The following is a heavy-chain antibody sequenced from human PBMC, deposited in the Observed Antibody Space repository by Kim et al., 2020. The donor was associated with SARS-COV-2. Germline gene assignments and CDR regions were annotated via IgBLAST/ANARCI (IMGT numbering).Heavy chain of an antibody. CDR1: GFTFSSYA. Sequence: GGSLRLSCAASGFTFSSYAMSWVRQAPGKGLEWVSGISGSDTSTYYADSVKGRFTISRDNSKNTLYLQMNSLRAEDTAVYYCAKERSAYQYFQHWGQGTPVTVSS. V-gene: IGHV3-23*01. CDR2: ISGSDTST. D-gene: IGHD3-22*01. J-gene: IGHJ1*01. CDR3: AKERSAYQYFQH.